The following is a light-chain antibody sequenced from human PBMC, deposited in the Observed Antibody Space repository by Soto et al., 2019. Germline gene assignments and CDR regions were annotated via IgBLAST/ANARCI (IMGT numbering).Light chain of an antibody. V-gene: IGLV2-8*01. J-gene: IGLJ2*01. CDR1: SSDVGGYNY. CDR2: EVS. Sequence: QSALTQPPSASGSPGQSVTISCTGTSSDVGGYNYVSWYQQHPGKAPKLMISEVSKRPSGVPDRFSGSKSGNTASLTVSGLQAEDEADYYCSSFAGNNNLVFGGGTKVIVL. CDR3: SSFAGNNNLV.